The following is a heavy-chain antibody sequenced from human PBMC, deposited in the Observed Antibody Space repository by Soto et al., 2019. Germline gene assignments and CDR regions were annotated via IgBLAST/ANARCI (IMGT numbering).Heavy chain of an antibody. CDR1: GGSLSSGTYY. CDR3: ARDLLDTTVDYYFDS. CDR2: IYHSGSS. Sequence: NPSETLSLTCTVSGGSLSSGTYYWSWIRQPPGKGLEWIGYIYHSGSSQSNPSLKSRVTISIDTSKNQFSLELRSVTAADTAVYYCARDLLDTTVDYYFDSWGPGRLVTVS. J-gene: IGHJ4*02. D-gene: IGHD4-17*01. V-gene: IGHV4-30-4*01.